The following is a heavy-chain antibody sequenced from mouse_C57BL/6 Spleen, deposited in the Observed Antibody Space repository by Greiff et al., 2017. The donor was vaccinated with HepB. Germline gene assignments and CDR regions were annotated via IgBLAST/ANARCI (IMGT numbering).Heavy chain of an antibody. CDR3: ARWRYDYAFDY. Sequence: QVQLQQSGAELVKPGASVKMSCKASGYTFTSYWITWVKQRPGQGLEWIGDIYPGSGSTNYNEKFKSKATLTVDTSSSTAYMQLSSLTSKDSAVYYCARWRYDYAFDYWGQGTTLTVSS. CDR2: IYPGSGST. J-gene: IGHJ2*01. D-gene: IGHD2-4*01. V-gene: IGHV1-55*01. CDR1: GYTFTSYW.